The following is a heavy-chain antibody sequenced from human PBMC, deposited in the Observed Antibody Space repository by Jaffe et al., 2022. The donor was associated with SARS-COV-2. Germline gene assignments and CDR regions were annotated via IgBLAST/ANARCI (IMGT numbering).Heavy chain of an antibody. CDR1: GFTFSSYS. J-gene: IGHJ5*02. CDR3: ARRWGCSGGSCARRGTNWFDP. Sequence: EVQLVESGGGLVQPGGSLRLSCAASGFTFSSYSMNWVRQAPGKGLEWVSYISSSSSTIYYADSVKGRFTISRDNAKNSLYLQMNSLRAEDTAVYYCARRWGCSGGSCARRGTNWFDPWGQGTLVTVSS. CDR2: ISSSSSTI. V-gene: IGHV3-48*01. D-gene: IGHD2-15*01.